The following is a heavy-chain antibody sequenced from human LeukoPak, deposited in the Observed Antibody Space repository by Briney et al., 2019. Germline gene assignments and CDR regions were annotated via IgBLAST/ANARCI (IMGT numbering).Heavy chain of an antibody. J-gene: IGHJ2*01. CDR2: ISHSGST. CDR1: GGSISSGGYS. D-gene: IGHD6-13*01. Sequence: SQTLSLTCAVSGGSISSGGYSWSWIRQPPGKGLEWIGYISHSGSTYYSPSLKSRVTISVDRSKNQFSLELTSVTAADTAVYYCARYSSTWPYWYFDLWGRGTLVTVSS. CDR3: ARYSSTWPYWYFDL. V-gene: IGHV4-30-2*01.